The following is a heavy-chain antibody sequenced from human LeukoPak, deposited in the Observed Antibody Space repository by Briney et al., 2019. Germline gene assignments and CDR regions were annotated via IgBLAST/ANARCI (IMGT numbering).Heavy chain of an antibody. V-gene: IGHV3-53*04. CDR2: IYSGGST. Sequence: GGSLRLSCAASGFTVSSNYMSWVRQAPGKGLEWVSVIYSGGSTYYADSVKGRFTISRHNSKNTLYLQMNSPRAEDTAVYYCARDLRGSAYSGSWYGMDVWGQGTTVTVSS. CDR3: ARDLRGSAYSGSWYGMDV. J-gene: IGHJ6*02. D-gene: IGHD6-13*01. CDR1: GFTVSSNY.